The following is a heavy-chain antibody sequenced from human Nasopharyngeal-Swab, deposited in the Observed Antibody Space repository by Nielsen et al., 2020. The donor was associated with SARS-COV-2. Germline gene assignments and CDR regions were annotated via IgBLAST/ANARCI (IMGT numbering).Heavy chain of an antibody. Sequence: GGSLRLSCAASGFTFDDYGMNWVRQAPGKGLEWVAGINWTGGRTSFADSVKGRFTISRDNAKNSLYLQVNSLRAEDTALYFCARDGLLEHSDGSGYSAYYFDYWGQGVLVTVSS. CDR3: ARDGLLEHSDGSGYSAYYFDY. D-gene: IGHD3-22*01. CDR1: GFTFDDYG. J-gene: IGHJ4*02. V-gene: IGHV3-20*04. CDR2: INWTGGRT.